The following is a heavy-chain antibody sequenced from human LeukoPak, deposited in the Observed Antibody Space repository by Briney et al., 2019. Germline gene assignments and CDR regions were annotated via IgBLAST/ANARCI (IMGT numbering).Heavy chain of an antibody. V-gene: IGHV1-2*02. Sequence: ASVKVSCKASGYTFTGYYMHWVRQAPGQGLEWMGWINPNSGGTNYAQKFQGRVTMTRDTSISTAYMELSRLRSEDTAVYYCARDLDGGNSGVYYFDYWGQGTLVTVSS. CDR3: ARDLDGGNSGVYYFDY. J-gene: IGHJ4*02. D-gene: IGHD4-23*01. CDR2: INPNSGGT. CDR1: GYTFTGYY.